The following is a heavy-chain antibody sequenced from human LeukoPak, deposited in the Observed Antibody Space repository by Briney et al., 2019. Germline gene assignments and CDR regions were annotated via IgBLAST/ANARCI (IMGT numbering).Heavy chain of an antibody. CDR2: ISGIGGTT. D-gene: IGHD6-13*01. CDR3: AKAGYSSTWTLGY. V-gene: IGHV3-23*01. CDR1: GFTFSSYA. J-gene: IGHJ4*02. Sequence: GGSLRLSCAASGFTFSSYAMSWVRQAPGKGLQWVSSISGIGGTTYYADSVKGRFTISRDNSKNTLYLQMNSLRAEDTAVYYCAKAGYSSTWTLGYWGQGTLVTVSS.